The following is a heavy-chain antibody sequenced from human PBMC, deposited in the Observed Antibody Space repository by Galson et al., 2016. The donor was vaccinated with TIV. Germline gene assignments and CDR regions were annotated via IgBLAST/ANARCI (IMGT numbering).Heavy chain of an antibody. CDR1: GLSVSINY. V-gene: IGHV3-66*02. J-gene: IGHJ6*02. CDR3: ARDRMIDATYYYYYYGMDV. D-gene: IGHD3-22*01. Sequence: CAASGLSVSINYMTWVRQAPGKGLEWVSLISDGGNTYYPDSVKGRFTISRDNSKNTLYLQMNSLRVEDTAVYYCARDRMIDATYYYYYYGMDVWGQGTAVTVSS. CDR2: ISDGGNT.